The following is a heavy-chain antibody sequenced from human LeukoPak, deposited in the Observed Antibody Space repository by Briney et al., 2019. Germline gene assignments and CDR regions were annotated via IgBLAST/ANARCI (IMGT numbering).Heavy chain of an antibody. CDR1: GFTVSSNY. V-gene: IGHV3-53*01. CDR3: ARDTPGYDSSGYPSH. Sequence: GGSLRLSCAASGFTVSSNYMSWVRQAPGKGLEWVSVIYSGGSTYYADSVKGRFTISRDNSKNTLYLQMNSLRAEDTAVYYCARDTPGYDSSGYPSHWGQGTLVTVSS. J-gene: IGHJ4*02. CDR2: IYSGGST. D-gene: IGHD3-22*01.